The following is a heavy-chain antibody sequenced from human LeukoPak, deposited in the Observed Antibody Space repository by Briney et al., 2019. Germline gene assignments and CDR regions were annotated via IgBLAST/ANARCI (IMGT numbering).Heavy chain of an antibody. V-gene: IGHV4-59*01. CDR1: GGSISGYY. J-gene: IGHJ3*02. CDR3: ARDQDDAFDI. Sequence: SETLSLTCIVSGGSISGYYWSWIRQPPGKGLEWIGYIYYSGSTNYNPSLKSRVTISVDTSKNQFSLKLSSVTAADTAVYYCARDQDDAFDIWGQGTMVTVSS. CDR2: IYYSGST.